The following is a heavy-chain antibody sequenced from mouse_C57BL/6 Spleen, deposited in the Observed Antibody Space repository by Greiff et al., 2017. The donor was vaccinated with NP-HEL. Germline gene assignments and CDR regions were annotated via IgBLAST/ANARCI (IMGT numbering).Heavy chain of an antibody. CDR1: GFTFSDYG. V-gene: IGHV5-17*01. CDR3: ARQEDWYFDV. CDR2: ISSGSSTI. J-gene: IGHJ1*03. Sequence: EVQVVESGGGLVKPGGSLKLSCAASGFTFSDYGMHWVRQAPEKGLEWVAYISSGSSTIYYADTVKGRFTITRDNAKNTLFLQLTSLRSEDTAMYYCARQEDWYFDVWGTGTTVTVSS.